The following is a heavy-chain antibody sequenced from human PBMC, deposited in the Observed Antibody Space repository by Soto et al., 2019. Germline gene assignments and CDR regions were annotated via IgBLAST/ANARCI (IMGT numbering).Heavy chain of an antibody. CDR3: ARSYYYDSSGHLGDFDY. Sequence: PSETLSLTCTVSTISVRSGTYYWSWIRQPSGQGLEWIGYVHDSGNTKYNPSLKNRVTISVDASKNQFSLKLSSVTAADTAVYYCARSYYYDSSGHLGDFDYWGQGTLVTVSS. V-gene: IGHV4-61*01. J-gene: IGHJ4*02. CDR1: TISVRSGTYY. D-gene: IGHD3-22*01. CDR2: VHDSGNT.